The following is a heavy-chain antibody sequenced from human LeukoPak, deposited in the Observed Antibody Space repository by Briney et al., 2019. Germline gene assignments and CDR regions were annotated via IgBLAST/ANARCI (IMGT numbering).Heavy chain of an antibody. V-gene: IGHV1-2*02. Sequence: ASVKVSCKASGYTFTGYYMHWVRQAPGQGLEWMGWINPNSGGTNYAQKFQGRVTMTRDTSISTAYMELSRLRSDDTAVYYCAIEAHGSGSYILFAYWGQGTLVTVSS. CDR1: GYTFTGYY. J-gene: IGHJ4*02. D-gene: IGHD3-10*01. CDR3: AIEAHGSGSYILFAY. CDR2: INPNSGGT.